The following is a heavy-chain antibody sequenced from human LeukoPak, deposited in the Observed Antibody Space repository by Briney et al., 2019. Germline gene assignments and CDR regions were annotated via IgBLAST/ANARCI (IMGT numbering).Heavy chain of an antibody. CDR3: ALRNVLLWFGGLRWFDP. V-gene: IGHV4-38-2*02. D-gene: IGHD3-10*01. CDR2: IYHSGST. Sequence: SETLSLTCTVSGYSISSGSYWGWIRQPPGKGLEWVGSIYHSGSTYHNPSLKSRVTISVDTSKNQFSLKLSSVTAADTAVYYCALRNVLLWFGGLRWFDPWGQGTLVTVSS. CDR1: GYSISSGSY. J-gene: IGHJ5*02.